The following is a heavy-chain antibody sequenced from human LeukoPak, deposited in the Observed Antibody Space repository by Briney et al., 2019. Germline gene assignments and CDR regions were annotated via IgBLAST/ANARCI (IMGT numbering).Heavy chain of an antibody. D-gene: IGHD2-15*01. Sequence: PGGSLRLSCAASGFTVSSNYMSRVRQAPGKGLEWVSVIYSGGSTYYADSVKGRFTISRDPSKNTLYLEMTSLRTEDTAVYYCAREADSGYYRTVDYWGQGTMVTVS. J-gene: IGHJ4*02. CDR3: AREADSGYYRTVDY. V-gene: IGHV3-53*05. CDR1: GFTVSSNY. CDR2: IYSGGST.